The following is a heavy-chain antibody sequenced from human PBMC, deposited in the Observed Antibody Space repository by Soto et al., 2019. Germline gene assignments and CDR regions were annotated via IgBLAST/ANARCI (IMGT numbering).Heavy chain of an antibody. V-gene: IGHV1-46*01. J-gene: IGHJ5*02. Sequence: VQLVQSGAEVRTPGASVKVSCKAPADTFTSYYINWVRQAPGQGLEWMGIINPNGGSTRYAQKFQDRFTLTRDTPASTVYMELRNLRSDDTALYFCARSAGGVYGIIIGGTNWFGPWGQGTLVTFSS. D-gene: IGHD3-10*01. CDR1: ADTFTSYY. CDR3: ARSAGGVYGIIIGGTNWFGP. CDR2: INPNGGST.